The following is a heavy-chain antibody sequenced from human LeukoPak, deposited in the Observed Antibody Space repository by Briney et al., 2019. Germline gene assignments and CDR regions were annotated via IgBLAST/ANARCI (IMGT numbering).Heavy chain of an antibody. CDR2: VSGSGDNT. CDR1: GFSYSSYA. D-gene: IGHD6-19*01. Sequence: GGSLRLSCAASGFSYSSYAMSWVRQAPGKGLEWVSSVSGSGDNTYYAESVKGRFTISRDNSKNTLFLQMNSLRAEDTAVFYCAKRSGYTTGWFFDFWGQGTLVTVSS. V-gene: IGHV3-23*01. CDR3: AKRSGYTTGWFFDF. J-gene: IGHJ4*02.